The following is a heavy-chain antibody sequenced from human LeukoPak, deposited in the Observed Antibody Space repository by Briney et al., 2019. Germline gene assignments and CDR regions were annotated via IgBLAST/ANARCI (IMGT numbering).Heavy chain of an antibody. V-gene: IGHV3-30-3*01. J-gene: IGHJ4*02. Sequence: PGGSLRLSCAASGFTLSSYAMHWVRQAPGKGLEWVAVISYDGSNKYYADSVKGRFTISRDNSKNTLYLQMNSLRAEDTAVYYCAGLNIAAPWDFDYWGQGTLVTVSS. CDR1: GFTLSSYA. CDR2: ISYDGSNK. CDR3: AGLNIAAPWDFDY. D-gene: IGHD6-6*01.